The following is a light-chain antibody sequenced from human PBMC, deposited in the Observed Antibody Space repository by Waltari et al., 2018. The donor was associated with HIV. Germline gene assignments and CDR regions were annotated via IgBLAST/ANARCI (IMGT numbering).Light chain of an antibody. Sequence: DIQMTQSPYSLSASVGDRVTIACRASQSIASYVNWYQQKPGKAPNLLIYAASTLQTGVPSRFSGSGSGTQFTLTISGLQVEDFATYYCLQTYGAPRNPPSFGQGTRVEVK. V-gene: IGKV1-39*01. CDR1: QSIASY. CDR2: AAS. CDR3: LQTYGAPRNPPS. J-gene: IGKJ1*01.